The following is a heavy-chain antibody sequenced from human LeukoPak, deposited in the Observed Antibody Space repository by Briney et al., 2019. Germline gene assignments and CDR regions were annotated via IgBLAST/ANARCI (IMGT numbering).Heavy chain of an antibody. D-gene: IGHD6-19*01. CDR3: AREAVAGYWYFDL. CDR2: INSDGSST. CDR1: GFTFSGYC. Sequence: PGGSLRLSCAASGFTFSGYCMHWVRQAPGKGLVWVSRINSDGSSTGYADSVKGRFTISRDNAKNTLYLQMNSLRAEDTAVYYCAREAVAGYWYFDLWGRGTLVTVSS. V-gene: IGHV3-74*01. J-gene: IGHJ2*01.